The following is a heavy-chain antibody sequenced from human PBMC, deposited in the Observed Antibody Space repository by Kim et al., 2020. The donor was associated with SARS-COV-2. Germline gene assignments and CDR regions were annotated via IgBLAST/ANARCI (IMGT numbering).Heavy chain of an antibody. J-gene: IGHJ4*02. Sequence: SETLSLTCNVSGRSISNGGYYWTWIRQLPGKGLEWIGYIYYSGRTHYSPSLKSRVAISLDTSKNQFSLELTSVTAAETAVYFCARGGRAYSATWGRGTLVVVSS. V-gene: IGHV4-31*03. CDR2: IYYSGRT. CDR1: GRSISNGGYY. CDR3: ARGGRAYSAT. D-gene: IGHD5-18*01.